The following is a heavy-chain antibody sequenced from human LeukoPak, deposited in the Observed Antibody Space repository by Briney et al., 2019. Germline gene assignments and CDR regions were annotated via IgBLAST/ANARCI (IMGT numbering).Heavy chain of an antibody. J-gene: IGHJ4*02. CDR1: GFTFSSYA. CDR2: ISGSGGST. V-gene: IGHV3-23*01. Sequence: GGSLRLSCAASGFTFSSYAMSWVRQAPGKGLEWVSAISGSGGSTYYADSVKGRFTISRDNSKNTLYLQMNSLRAEDTAVHYCASHHYYDSSGLDDYFDYWGQGTLVTVSS. CDR3: ASHHYYDSSGLDDYFDY. D-gene: IGHD3-22*01.